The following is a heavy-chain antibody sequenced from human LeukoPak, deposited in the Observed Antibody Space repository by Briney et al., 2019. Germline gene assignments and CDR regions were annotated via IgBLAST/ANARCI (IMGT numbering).Heavy chain of an antibody. CDR3: ARDFGDQIFGVASPDY. J-gene: IGHJ4*02. V-gene: IGHV3-21*01. D-gene: IGHD3-3*01. Sequence: GGSLRLSCAASGFTFSSYSMNWVRQAPGKGLEWVSSISSSSSSYIYYADSVKGRFTISRDNAKNSLYLQMNSLRAEDTAVYYCARDFGDQIFGVASPDYWGQGTLVTVSS. CDR1: GFTFSSYS. CDR2: ISSSSSSYI.